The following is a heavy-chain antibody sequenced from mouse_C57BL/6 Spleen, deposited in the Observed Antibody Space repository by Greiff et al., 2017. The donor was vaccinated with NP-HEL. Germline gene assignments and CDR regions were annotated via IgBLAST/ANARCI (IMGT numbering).Heavy chain of an antibody. J-gene: IGHJ3*01. CDR3: ARGAYGSLSLGAY. CDR1: GYTFTSYW. Sequence: QVQLQQSGAELAKPGASVKLSCKASGYTFTSYWMHWVKQRPGQGLEWIGYINPSSGYPKYNQKFKDKATLTADKSSSTAYMQLSSLTYEDSAVYYCARGAYGSLSLGAYWGQGTLVTVSA. V-gene: IGHV1-7*01. D-gene: IGHD1-1*01. CDR2: INPSSGYP.